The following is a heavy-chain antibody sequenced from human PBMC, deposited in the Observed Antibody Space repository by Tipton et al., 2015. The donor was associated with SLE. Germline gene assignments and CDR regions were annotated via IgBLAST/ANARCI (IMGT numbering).Heavy chain of an antibody. CDR2: IYTSGST. D-gene: IGHD1-26*01. Sequence: TLSLTCTVSGGSISSGSYYWSWIRQPAGKGLEWIGYIYTSGSTNYNPSLKSRVTISVDTSKNQFSLKLSSVTAADTAVYYCSSVGDYLMDVWGKGTTVTVSS. CDR3: SSVGDYLMDV. J-gene: IGHJ6*03. CDR1: GGSISSGSYY. V-gene: IGHV4-61*09.